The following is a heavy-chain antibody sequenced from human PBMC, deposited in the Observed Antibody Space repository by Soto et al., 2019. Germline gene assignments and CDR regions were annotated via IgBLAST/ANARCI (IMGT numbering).Heavy chain of an antibody. V-gene: IGHV3-15*01. CDR3: TTDRGLQLLWFGEFTSHGMDV. CDR2: IKSKTDGGTT. CDR1: GFTFSHAW. D-gene: IGHD3-10*01. J-gene: IGHJ6*02. Sequence: LSCAASGFTFSHAWMSWVRQAPGKGLEWVGRIKSKTDGGTTDYAAPVKGRFTISRDDSKNTLYLQMNSLKTEDTAVYYCTTDRGLQLLWFGEFTSHGMDVGGQGTTVT.